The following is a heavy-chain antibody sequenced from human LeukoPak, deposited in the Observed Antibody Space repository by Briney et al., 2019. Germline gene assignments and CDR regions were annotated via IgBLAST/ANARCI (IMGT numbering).Heavy chain of an antibody. D-gene: IGHD6-13*01. J-gene: IGHJ4*02. CDR3: ARDGVAAFAY. CDR2: IPGDASDK. CDR1: GFTFSSYT. V-gene: IGHV3-30*04. Sequence: PGGSLRLSCAASGFTFSSYTMDWVRQAPGKGLKWVAAIPGDASDKYYADSVKGRFTVSRDKSKNTLYLQMNSLRAEDTAVYYCARDGVAAFAYWGQGTLVTVSS.